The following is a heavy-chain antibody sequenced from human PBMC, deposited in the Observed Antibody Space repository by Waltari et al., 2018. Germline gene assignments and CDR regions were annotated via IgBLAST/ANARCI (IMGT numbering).Heavy chain of an antibody. V-gene: IGHV2-5*02. CDR3: AHRRSDGWYDF. CDR1: GFSASTNGLA. J-gene: IGHJ5*01. Sequence: QITLKESGPTLVKPTQTLTLTCTFSGFSASTNGLAVGWFRQAPGSALAWLALIYWDDDKRYSPSLKARLTINKDTSKNHVVLIMANMDPVDTGTYYCAHRRSDGWYDFWGQGTLVTVSS. CDR2: IYWDDDK.